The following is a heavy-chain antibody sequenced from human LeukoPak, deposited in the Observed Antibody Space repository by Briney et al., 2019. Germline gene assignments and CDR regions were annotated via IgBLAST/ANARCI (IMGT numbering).Heavy chain of an antibody. CDR3: ARGLHRRDY. CDR1: GGSFSGYY. D-gene: IGHD2-15*01. J-gene: IGHJ4*02. Sequence: SETLSLTCAVYGGSFSGYYWSWIRQPPGKGLEWIGEISHSGSTNYNPSLKSRVIISVDTSKNQFSLKLSSVSAADTAVYYCARGLHRRDYWGQGTLVTVSS. V-gene: IGHV4-34*01. CDR2: ISHSGST.